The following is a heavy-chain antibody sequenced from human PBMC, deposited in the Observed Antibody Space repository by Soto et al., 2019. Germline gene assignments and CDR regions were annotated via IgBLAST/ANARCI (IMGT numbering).Heavy chain of an antibody. J-gene: IGHJ4*02. D-gene: IGHD3-10*01. Sequence: QVQLQESGPGLVKPSETLSLSCGVSGGSISQYYWRWIRQPAGKGLEWIGRIYSGGSTNYNPSLESRVTMSVDTSKNTFSLELSSVTAADTAVYYCARGPGGFGDFSLDYWGQGTLVTVSS. CDR3: ARGPGGFGDFSLDY. V-gene: IGHV4-4*07. CDR1: GGSISQYY. CDR2: IYSGGST.